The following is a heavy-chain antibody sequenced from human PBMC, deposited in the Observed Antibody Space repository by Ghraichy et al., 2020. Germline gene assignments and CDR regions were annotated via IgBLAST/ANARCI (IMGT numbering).Heavy chain of an antibody. Sequence: GESLRLSCAASGFIVSDYGIHWVRHAPGRGLQWVAVVSSDGSNTSLSVTGLFTISRDNSKNTVYLQMNSLRPEDTAVYYCARERIRGSGRYFDAFDIWGQGTLVTVSS. V-gene: IGHV3-30*03. D-gene: IGHD6-19*01. CDR2: VSSDGSNT. CDR1: GFIVSDYG. J-gene: IGHJ3*02. CDR3: ARERIRGSGRYFDAFDI.